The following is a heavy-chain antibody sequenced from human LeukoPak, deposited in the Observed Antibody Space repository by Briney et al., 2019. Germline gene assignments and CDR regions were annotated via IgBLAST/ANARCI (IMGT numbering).Heavy chain of an antibody. CDR3: ARTTSMTASGYDY. D-gene: IGHD2-21*02. J-gene: IGHJ4*02. CDR1: GYTFTNYH. Sequence: ASVNVTCKSSGYTFTNYHINWVRQASGQGLEWMTWINPDTGDKGYARKFQDRVTITTDTSISTAYMELSSLSSEDTAVYFCARTTSMTASGYDYWGQGTLVTVSS. V-gene: IGHV1-8*03. CDR2: INPDTGDK.